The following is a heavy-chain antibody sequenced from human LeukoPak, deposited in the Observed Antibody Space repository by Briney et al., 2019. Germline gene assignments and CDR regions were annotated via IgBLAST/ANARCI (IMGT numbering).Heavy chain of an antibody. D-gene: IGHD3-3*01. Sequence: SETLSLTCTVSGGSISSSSYYWGWIRQPPGKGLEWIGSIYYSGSTNYNPSLKSRVTMSVDTSKNQFSLKLSSVTAADTAVYYCARETYDFWSGSETFEGVDYWGQGTLVTVSS. CDR3: ARETYDFWSGSETFEGVDY. J-gene: IGHJ4*02. CDR1: GGSISSSSYY. V-gene: IGHV4-39*07. CDR2: IYYSGST.